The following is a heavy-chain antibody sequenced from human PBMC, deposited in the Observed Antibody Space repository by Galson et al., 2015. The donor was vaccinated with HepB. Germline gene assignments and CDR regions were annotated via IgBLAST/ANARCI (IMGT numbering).Heavy chain of an antibody. CDR2: IDTNGKNI. Sequence: SLRLSCAASAFAFPNFNMIWVRQAPGKGLEWGSHIDTNGKNITFTDSVKGRFIISRDNATDSLYLHMSSLRDEDTAVYFCARDRGGGFRGYCYGLDVWGQGTTVTVSS. CDR3: ARDRGGGFRGYCYGLDV. V-gene: IGHV3-48*02. CDR1: AFAFPNFN. J-gene: IGHJ6*02. D-gene: IGHD3-10*01.